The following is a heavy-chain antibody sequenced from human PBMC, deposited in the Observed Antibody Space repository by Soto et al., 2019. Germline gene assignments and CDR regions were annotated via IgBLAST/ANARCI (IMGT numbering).Heavy chain of an antibody. Sequence: GGSLRLSWARAGFTLSDQYIDWVRQAPGNGLEWVGRSRDKPQGYSTTYAASVKGRFTTSRDESKNSAYLQMNSLKTEDTAVYYCVRATYFSDSSGYTRCLDYWGQGTLVTVSS. V-gene: IGHV3-72*01. CDR3: VRATYFSDSSGYTRCLDY. CDR2: SRDKPQGYST. J-gene: IGHJ4*02. CDR1: GFTLSDQY. D-gene: IGHD3-22*01.